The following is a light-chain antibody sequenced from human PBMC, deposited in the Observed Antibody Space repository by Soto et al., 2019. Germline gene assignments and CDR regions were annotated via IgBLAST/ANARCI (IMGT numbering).Light chain of an antibody. J-gene: IGKJ5*01. CDR1: QGISNY. Sequence: DIQMTQSPSSLSAFVGDRVTITCRASQGISNYLAWYQQKPGRVPKLLIYAASTLQSGGPSRFSGSGSGTEFTLTISSLQSEDFAVYYCQQYNNWPPITFGQGTRLEIK. CDR3: QQYNNWPPIT. V-gene: IGKV1-27*01. CDR2: AAS.